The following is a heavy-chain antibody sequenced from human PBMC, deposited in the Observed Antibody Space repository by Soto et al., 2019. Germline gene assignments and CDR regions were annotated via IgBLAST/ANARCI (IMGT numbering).Heavy chain of an antibody. J-gene: IGHJ4*02. CDR2: MNQDGSQN. CDR1: GFTFSSYW. D-gene: IGHD5-12*01. V-gene: IGHV3-7*01. CDR3: ARDDRWGWLRFDY. Sequence: EVQLVESGGGLVQPGGSLRLSCAASGFTFSSYWMSWVRQTPGKGLEWVANMNQDGSQNFYVDSVKGRFTISRDNAKTSLYLQMNSLRDEDTAVYYCARDDRWGWLRFDYWGRGTLVTVSS.